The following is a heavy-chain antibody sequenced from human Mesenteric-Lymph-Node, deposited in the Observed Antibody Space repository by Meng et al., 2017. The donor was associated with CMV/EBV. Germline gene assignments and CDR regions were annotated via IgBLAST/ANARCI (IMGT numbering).Heavy chain of an antibody. CDR1: GFIVDHYW. CDR3: ARDRCVAVPSDV. J-gene: IGHJ6*02. CDR2: IKPDGSEK. V-gene: IGHV3-7*01. Sequence: GGPLRLSCAASGFIVDHYWRSWVGQAPGKGLEWVANIKPDGSEKNDVDSVRGRFTISRDYAKNSLYLEMHSLRAEDTAVYYCARDRCVAVPSDVWGQGTTVTVSS. D-gene: IGHD4-17*01.